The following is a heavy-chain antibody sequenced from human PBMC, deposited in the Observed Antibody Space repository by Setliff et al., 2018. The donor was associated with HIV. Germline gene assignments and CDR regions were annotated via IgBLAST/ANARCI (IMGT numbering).Heavy chain of an antibody. J-gene: IGHJ5*02. CDR1: GGSISSHY. V-gene: IGHV4-59*11. Sequence: SETLSLTCTVSGGSISSHYWSWIRQPPGKGLEWIGSLYYSGSTDYSPSLKSRVSISVDTSKNQFSLKLTSVTPADTAIYFCARDNPSAHWFDPWGQGTLVTVSS. CDR3: ARDNPSAHWFDP. CDR2: LYYSGST.